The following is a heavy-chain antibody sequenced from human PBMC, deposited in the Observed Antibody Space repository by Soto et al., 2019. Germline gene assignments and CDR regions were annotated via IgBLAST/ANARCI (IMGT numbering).Heavy chain of an antibody. Sequence: QVQLQESGPGLVKPSGTLSLTCAVSGGSISSSNWWSWVRQPPGKGLEWIGEIYHSGSTNYNPSLKSRVTISVDKSKNQFSLKLSSVTAADTAVYYCARVYCSGGSCYIGDSPAFDIWGQGIMVTVSS. CDR2: IYHSGST. CDR3: ARVYCSGGSCYIGDSPAFDI. D-gene: IGHD2-15*01. J-gene: IGHJ3*02. CDR1: GGSISSSNW. V-gene: IGHV4-4*02.